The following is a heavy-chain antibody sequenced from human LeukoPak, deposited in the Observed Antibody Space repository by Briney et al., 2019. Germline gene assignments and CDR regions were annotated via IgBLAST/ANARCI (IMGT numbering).Heavy chain of an antibody. J-gene: IGHJ6*03. Sequence: GGSLRLSCAASGFTFSSYAMHWVRQAPGKGLEGVAVISYDGSNKYYADSVKGRFTISRDNSKNTLYLQMNSLRAEDTAVYYCAREQGYYYMDVWGKGTTVTGSS. CDR3: AREQGYYYMDV. V-gene: IGHV3-30-3*01. CDR1: GFTFSSYA. CDR2: ISYDGSNK.